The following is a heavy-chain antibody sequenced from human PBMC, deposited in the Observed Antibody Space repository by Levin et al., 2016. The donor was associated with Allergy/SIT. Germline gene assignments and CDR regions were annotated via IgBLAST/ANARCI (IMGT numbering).Heavy chain of an antibody. CDR1: GFIFSNSA. V-gene: IGHV3-30-3*01. CDR2: ISYDGGNN. CDR3: ARDYGRRVGTTPVGYSDY. D-gene: IGHD1-26*01. J-gene: IGHJ4*02. Sequence: GESLKISCAASGFIFSNSAMYWVRQAPGKGLEWVATISYDGGNNYHADSVKGRFTISRDNSKNTLYLHMNSLRPEDTAVYYCARDYGRRVGTTPVGYSDYWGQGTLVTVSS.